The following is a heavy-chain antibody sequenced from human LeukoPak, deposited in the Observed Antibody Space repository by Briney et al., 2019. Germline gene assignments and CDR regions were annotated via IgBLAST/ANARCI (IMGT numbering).Heavy chain of an antibody. D-gene: IGHD3-9*01. CDR1: GGSFSGYY. J-gene: IGHJ4*02. CDR3: ARGEDFERYYLAY. V-gene: IGHV4-34*01. CDR2: INHSGST. Sequence: SETLSLTCAVYGGSFSGYYWSWIRQPPGKGLEWIGEINHSGSTNYNPSLKSRATISVDTSKNQFSLKLTSVTAADTAVYFCARGEDFERYYLAYWGQGTLVTVSS.